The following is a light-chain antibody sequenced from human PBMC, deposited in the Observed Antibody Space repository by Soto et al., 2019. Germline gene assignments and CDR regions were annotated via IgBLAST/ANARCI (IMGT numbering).Light chain of an antibody. CDR3: HQYGYGRET. Sequence: ETVLTQSPGTLSLSPVDRATLSCRASQSVTSNYLAWYQQKTGQAPRLLIYGAYNRATGIPDRFSGSGSGADFTLTISRLEPEDFAVYYCHQYGYGRETLGQGTKVESK. CDR1: QSVTSNY. J-gene: IGKJ2*01. CDR2: GAY. V-gene: IGKV3-20*01.